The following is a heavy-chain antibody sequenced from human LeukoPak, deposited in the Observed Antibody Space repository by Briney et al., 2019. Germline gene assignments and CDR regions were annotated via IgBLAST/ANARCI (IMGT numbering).Heavy chain of an antibody. CDR1: GGTFSSYA. V-gene: IGHV1-69*04. J-gene: IGHJ4*02. CDR3: ARSEGGERVPAALDY. CDR2: IIPILGIA. D-gene: IGHD2-2*01. Sequence: ASVKASCKASGGTFSSYAISWVRQAPGQGLEWMGRIIPILGIANYAQKSQGRVTITADKSTSTAYMELSSLRSEDTAVYYCARSEGGERVPAALDYWGQGTLVTVSS.